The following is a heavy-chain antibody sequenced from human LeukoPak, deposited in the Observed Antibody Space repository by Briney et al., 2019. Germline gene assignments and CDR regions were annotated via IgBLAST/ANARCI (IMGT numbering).Heavy chain of an antibody. Sequence: GGSLRLSCAASGFTFSNYPMHWVRQAPGKGLEWVAIMSSDGSSKYYADSVKGRFTISRDNAKNSLYLQMNSLRDEDSAVYYCARDPFVSVAGLDYWGQGTLVTVSS. CDR3: ARDPFVSVAGLDY. CDR1: GFTFSNYP. D-gene: IGHD6-19*01. CDR2: MSSDGSSK. J-gene: IGHJ4*02. V-gene: IGHV3-30*04.